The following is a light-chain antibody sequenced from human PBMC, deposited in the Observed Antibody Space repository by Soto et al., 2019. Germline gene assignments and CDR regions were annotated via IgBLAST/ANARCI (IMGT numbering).Light chain of an antibody. V-gene: IGLV2-14*03. CDR1: SSDVGGYNF. Sequence: QSALTQPASVSGSPGQSITISCTGTSSDVGGYNFVSWYQQHPGKAPKLMIYDVTNRPSGFSNRFSGSKSGNTASLTISGLQAQDEADYYCSSYTNRNTLVFGGGTKVTVL. CDR2: DVT. CDR3: SSYTNRNTLV. J-gene: IGLJ2*01.